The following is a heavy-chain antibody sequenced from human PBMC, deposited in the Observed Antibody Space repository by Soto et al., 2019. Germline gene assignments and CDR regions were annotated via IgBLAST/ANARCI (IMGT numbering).Heavy chain of an antibody. D-gene: IGHD4-17*01. CDR1: GGSVSSGSYY. CDR3: ARMIGDYRNWFDP. CDR2: IYYSGTT. Sequence: QVQLQESGPGLVKPSETLSLTCTVSGGSVSSGSYYWSWIRQPPGKGLEWIGYIYYSGTTNYNPSLKSRVTISVDTSKNQFSLKLSSVTAADTAVYYCARMIGDYRNWFDPWGQGTLVTVSS. V-gene: IGHV4-61*01. J-gene: IGHJ5*02.